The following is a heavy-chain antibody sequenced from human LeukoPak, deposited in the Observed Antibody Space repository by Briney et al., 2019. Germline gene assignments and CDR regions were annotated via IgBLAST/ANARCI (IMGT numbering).Heavy chain of an antibody. Sequence: PGASLRLSCVASGLTFSSYAMHWVRQAPGKGLEGVAVISYDGSNKYYADSVKGRFTISRDNAKNSLYLQMNSLRAEDTAVYYCARDLQEWVYDFWSGYPRLGVDYWGQGTLVTVSS. CDR2: ISYDGSNK. CDR3: ARDLQEWVYDFWSGYPRLGVDY. J-gene: IGHJ4*02. V-gene: IGHV3-30-3*01. CDR1: GLTFSSYA. D-gene: IGHD3-3*01.